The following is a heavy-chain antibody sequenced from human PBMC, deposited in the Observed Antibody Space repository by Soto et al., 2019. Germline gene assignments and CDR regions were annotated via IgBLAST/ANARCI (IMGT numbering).Heavy chain of an antibody. D-gene: IGHD2-15*01. Sequence: QVQLVQSGAEVKKPGSSVKVSCKASGGTFSSYTISWVRQAPGQGLEWMGRIIPILGIANYAQKFQGRVTITADKSTSTAYMELSSLRSEDTAVYYCARVVMATGDYYYYYGMDVWGQGTTVTVSS. J-gene: IGHJ6*02. V-gene: IGHV1-69*02. CDR1: GGTFSSYT. CDR3: ARVVMATGDYYYYYGMDV. CDR2: IIPILGIA.